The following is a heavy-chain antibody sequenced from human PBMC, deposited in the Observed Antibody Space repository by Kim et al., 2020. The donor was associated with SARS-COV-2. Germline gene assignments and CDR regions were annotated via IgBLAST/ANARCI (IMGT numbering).Heavy chain of an antibody. Sequence: GGSLRLSCAASGFTVHNYAMGWVRQAPGKGLEWVSDISGGGGTTYYADSGKGRFTISRDNSKDTLYLQMNSLRAEDTAVYYCAKFSDYYASGSYSDCWGQGTLVTVSS. CDR1: GFTVHNYA. D-gene: IGHD3-10*01. CDR2: ISGGGGTT. V-gene: IGHV3-23*01. CDR3: AKFSDYYASGSYSDC. J-gene: IGHJ4*02.